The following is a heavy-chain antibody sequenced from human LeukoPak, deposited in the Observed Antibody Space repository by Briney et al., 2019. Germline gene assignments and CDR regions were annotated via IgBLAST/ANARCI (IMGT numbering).Heavy chain of an antibody. D-gene: IGHD6-19*01. CDR1: GGSFSGYY. CDR3: ARGRTHVAVAD. CDR2: INHSGST. Sequence: SETLSLTCAVYGGSFSGYYWSWIRQPPGKGLEWIGEINHSGSTNYNPSLKSRVTISVDTSKNQFSLKLSSVTAADTAVYYCARGRTHVAVADWGQGTLVTVSS. J-gene: IGHJ4*02. V-gene: IGHV4-34*01.